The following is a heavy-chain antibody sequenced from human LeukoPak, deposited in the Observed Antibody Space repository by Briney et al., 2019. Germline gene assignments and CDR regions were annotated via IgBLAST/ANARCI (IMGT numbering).Heavy chain of an antibody. V-gene: IGHV4-61*01. J-gene: IGHJ4*02. CDR3: ARSGGTWSYNY. Sequence: SETLSLTCTVSGGSIISGSYYWSWLRQPTGKGLEWLEYDYNSERNHYYPSLKSRITISPDTSKKQFSLSLTSVTAANTAVYNCARSGGTWSYNYWGQGNLVTVSS. CDR2: DYNSERN. CDR1: GGSIISGSYY. D-gene: IGHD1-26*01.